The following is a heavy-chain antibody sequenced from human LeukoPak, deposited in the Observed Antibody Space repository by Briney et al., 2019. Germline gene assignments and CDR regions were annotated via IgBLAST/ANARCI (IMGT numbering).Heavy chain of an antibody. CDR1: GFTFSTYA. CDR3: ARDYHCSGGRCYDDAFDI. V-gene: IGHV3-30*01. Sequence: GGSLRLSCAASGFTFSTYAIHWVRQAPGKGLDWVALISHDDRNKYYADSVKGRFTISRDSSENTLYLQMNSLRAEDTAVYYCARDYHCSGGRCYDDAFDIWGQGTMVTVSS. CDR2: ISHDDRNK. J-gene: IGHJ3*02. D-gene: IGHD2-15*01.